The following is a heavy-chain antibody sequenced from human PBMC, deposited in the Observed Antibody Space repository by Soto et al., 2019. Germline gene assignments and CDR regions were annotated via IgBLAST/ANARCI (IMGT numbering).Heavy chain of an antibody. V-gene: IGHV4-34*01. CDR3: ARLNRRGSSQNYYYYGMDV. CDR1: GGSFSGYY. D-gene: IGHD6-6*01. CDR2: INHSGST. J-gene: IGHJ6*02. Sequence: SETLSLTCAVYGGSFSGYYCSWIRQPPGKGLEWIGEINHSGSTNYNPSLKSRVTISVDTSKNQFSLKLSSVTAADTAVYYCARLNRRGSSQNYYYYGMDVWGQGTTVTVSS.